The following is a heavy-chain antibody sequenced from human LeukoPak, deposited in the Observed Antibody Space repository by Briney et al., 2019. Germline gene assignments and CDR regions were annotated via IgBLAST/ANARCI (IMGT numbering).Heavy chain of an antibody. CDR3: AKGISGAGVTPGPFDY. V-gene: IGHV3-23*01. J-gene: IGHJ4*02. CDR2: ISGSGGST. CDR1: GFTFSSYA. Sequence: AGGSLRLSCAASGFTFSSYAMSWVRQAPGRGLEWVSAISGSGGSTYYADCVKGRFTISRDNSKNTLYLQMNSLRAEDTAVYYCAKGISGAGVTPGPFDYWGQGTLVTVSS. D-gene: IGHD4-23*01.